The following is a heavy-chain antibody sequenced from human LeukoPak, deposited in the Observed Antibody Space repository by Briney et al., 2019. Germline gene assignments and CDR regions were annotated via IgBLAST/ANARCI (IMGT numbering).Heavy chain of an antibody. J-gene: IGHJ4*02. V-gene: IGHV4-59*01. CDR1: GLSISANS. D-gene: IGHD6-6*01. CDR3: ARGARSSDY. CDR2: IYNSVTT. Sequence: SETLSLTCTVSGLSISANSWSWIRQPPGKGLEWIGYIYNSVTTNYNPSLPSRVAISVDTSKNQLSLKLSSATAADTAVYYCARGARSSDYWGQGTLVTVSS.